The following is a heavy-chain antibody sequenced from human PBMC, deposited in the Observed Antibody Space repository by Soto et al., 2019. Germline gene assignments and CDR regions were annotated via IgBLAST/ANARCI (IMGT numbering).Heavy chain of an antibody. D-gene: IGHD3-16*02. V-gene: IGHV1-69*13. CDR3: ARDGLSGYGMDV. J-gene: IGHJ6*02. Sequence: SVKVSCKASGCTFSSYAISWVRQAPGQGLEWMGGIIPIFGTANYAQKFQGRVTITADESTSTAYMELSSLRSEDTAVYYCARDGLSGYGMDVWGQGTTVTVSS. CDR2: IIPIFGTA. CDR1: GCTFSSYA.